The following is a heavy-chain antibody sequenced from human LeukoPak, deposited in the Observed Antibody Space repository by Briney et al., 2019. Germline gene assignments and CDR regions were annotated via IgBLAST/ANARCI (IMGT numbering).Heavy chain of an antibody. Sequence: PGGSLRLSCAASGFTFSSYSMNWVRQAPGKGLEWVSSISSSSSYIYYADSVKGRFTISRDNAKNSLYLQMNSLRAEDTAVYYCAKEGSSGGYYFDYWGQGTLVTVSS. CDR1: GFTFSSYS. CDR3: AKEGSSGGYYFDY. CDR2: ISSSSSYI. D-gene: IGHD2-15*01. V-gene: IGHV3-21*04. J-gene: IGHJ4*02.